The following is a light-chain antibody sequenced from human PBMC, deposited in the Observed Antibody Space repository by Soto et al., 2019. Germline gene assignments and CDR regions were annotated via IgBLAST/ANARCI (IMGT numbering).Light chain of an antibody. CDR2: AAS. J-gene: IGKJ1*01. CDR1: QAIGIY. V-gene: IGKV1-27*01. Sequence: DIQMTQSPSSQSTSVGDRVTITCRASQAIGIYLAWYQQKPGKVPKLLIYAASTLQSGVPSRFSGSGSGTDFTLTLNSLQPEDVATYYCQKYSGAPPTFGQGTKVEIK. CDR3: QKYSGAPPT.